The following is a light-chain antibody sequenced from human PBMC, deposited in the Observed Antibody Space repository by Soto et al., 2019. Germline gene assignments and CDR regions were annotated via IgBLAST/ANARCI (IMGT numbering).Light chain of an antibody. CDR2: DAS. Sequence: DIQMTQSPSTLSASVGDRVTITCRASQSISTWLAWYQQKPGKAPKLLISDASKLESGVPSTFSGSGSGTEFTLTTSSLQPDDFATYYCQQYNNYVITFGQGTRLEI. V-gene: IGKV1-5*01. CDR1: QSISTW. CDR3: QQYNNYVIT. J-gene: IGKJ5*01.